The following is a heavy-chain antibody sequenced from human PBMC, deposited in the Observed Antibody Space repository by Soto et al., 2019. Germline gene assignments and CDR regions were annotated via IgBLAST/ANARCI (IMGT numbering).Heavy chain of an antibody. CDR3: AKVSSSWYAGFFDL. Sequence: GGSLRLSCTASGFTFSSHAMTWVRQAPGKGLEWVSGLSGSGGSIYYADSVKGRFTISRDSSMNTLYLQMKTLRAEDTAVYYCAKVSSSWYAGFFDLWGQGTPVTVSS. J-gene: IGHJ4*02. V-gene: IGHV3-23*01. CDR2: LSGSGGSI. D-gene: IGHD6-13*01. CDR1: GFTFSSHA.